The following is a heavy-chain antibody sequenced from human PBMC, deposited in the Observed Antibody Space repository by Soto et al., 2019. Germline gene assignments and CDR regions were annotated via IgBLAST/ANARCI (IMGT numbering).Heavy chain of an antibody. J-gene: IGHJ4*02. CDR1: GGTFSSYA. V-gene: IGHV1-69*06. D-gene: IGHD2-15*01. CDR2: IIPIFGTA. Sequence: QVQLVQSGAEVKKPGSSVKVSCTASGGTFSSYAISWVRQAPGQGLEWMGGIIPIFGTANYAQKFQGRVTITADKSTSTAYMELSSLRSEDTAVYYCARLAITLGYCSGGSCKTDYWGQGTLVTVSS. CDR3: ARLAITLGYCSGGSCKTDY.